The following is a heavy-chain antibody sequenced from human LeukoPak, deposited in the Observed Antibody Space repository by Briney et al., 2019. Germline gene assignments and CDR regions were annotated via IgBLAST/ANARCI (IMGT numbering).Heavy chain of an antibody. D-gene: IGHD6-25*01. V-gene: IGHV1-18*04. J-gene: IGHJ4*02. Sequence: ASVKVSCKASGYTFTTDYIHWVRQAPGQGLEWMGWISAYNGNTNYAQKLQGRVTMTTDTSTSTAYMELRSLRSDDTAVYYCARVALLYSSEYYFDYWGQGTLVTVSS. CDR3: ARVALLYSSEYYFDY. CDR1: GYTFTTDY. CDR2: ISAYNGNT.